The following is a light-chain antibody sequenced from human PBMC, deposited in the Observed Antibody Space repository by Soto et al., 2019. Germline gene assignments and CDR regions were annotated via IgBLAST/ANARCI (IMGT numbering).Light chain of an antibody. CDR1: QRISSW. J-gene: IGKJ2*01. Sequence: DIQMTQSPSTLSASVGDRVTITCRASQRISSWLDWYQQKPGKAPKLLIYDASSLESWVPSRFSGSGSETEFTLTISSLQPDDFATYYCQQYTSYGIYTFGQGTKLEIK. V-gene: IGKV1-5*01. CDR2: DAS. CDR3: QQYTSYGIYT.